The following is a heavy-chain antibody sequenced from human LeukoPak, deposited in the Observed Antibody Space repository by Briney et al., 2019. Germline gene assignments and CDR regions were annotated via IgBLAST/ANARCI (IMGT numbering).Heavy chain of an antibody. J-gene: IGHJ3*02. Sequence: PGRSLRLSCAASGFTFDDYAMHWVRQAPGKGLEWVSGISWNSGSIGYADSVKGRFTISRDNAKNSLYLQMNSLRAEDTALYYCAKDRGYSYGSDAFDIRGQGTMVTVSS. CDR1: GFTFDDYA. CDR2: ISWNSGSI. V-gene: IGHV3-9*01. D-gene: IGHD5-18*01. CDR3: AKDRGYSYGSDAFDI.